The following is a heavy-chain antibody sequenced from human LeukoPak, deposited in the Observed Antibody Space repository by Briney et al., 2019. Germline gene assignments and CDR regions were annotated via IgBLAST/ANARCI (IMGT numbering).Heavy chain of an antibody. D-gene: IGHD3-10*01. V-gene: IGHV4-39*01. Sequence: ETLSLTCTVSGGSISSYYWGWIRQPPGKGLESIGGIFYSGSTYCNPSLKRRVTISVDTSKNRYSLKLSSVTAADTAVYYCARRRKNGSAKYYFDYWGQGTLVTVSS. J-gene: IGHJ4*02. CDR1: GGSISSYY. CDR2: IFYSGST. CDR3: ARRRKNGSAKYYFDY.